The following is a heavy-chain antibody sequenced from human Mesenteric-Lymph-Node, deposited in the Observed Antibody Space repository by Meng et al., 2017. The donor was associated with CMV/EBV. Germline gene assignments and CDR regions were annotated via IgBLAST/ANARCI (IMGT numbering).Heavy chain of an antibody. V-gene: IGHV3-33*01. J-gene: IGHJ6*02. D-gene: IGHD2-2*01. CDR2: IWYDGSNK. CDR3: ARGYCTGTSCRQLLLGDYFYYYGMDV. CDR1: GFTFSSYG. Sequence: GESLKISCAASGFTFSSYGMHRVRQAPGKGLEWVAVIWYDGSNKYYADSVKGRFTISRDNSKNTLYLQMNSLRAEDTAVYYCARGYCTGTSCRQLLLGDYFYYYGMDVWGQGTTVTVSS.